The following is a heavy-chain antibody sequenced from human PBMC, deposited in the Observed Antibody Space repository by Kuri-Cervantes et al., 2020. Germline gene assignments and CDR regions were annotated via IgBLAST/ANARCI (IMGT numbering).Heavy chain of an antibody. CDR1: GFTFSSYA. CDR3: ARDGSGSYYHDAFDI. V-gene: IGHV3-30*07. CDR2: ISYDGSNK. Sequence: GGSLRLSCAASGFTFSSYAIHWVRQAPGKGLEWVAVISYDGSNKYYADSVKGRFTISRDNSKNTLYLQMNSLRAEDTAVYYCARDGSGSYYHDAFDIWGQGTMVTVSS. J-gene: IGHJ3*02. D-gene: IGHD3-10*01.